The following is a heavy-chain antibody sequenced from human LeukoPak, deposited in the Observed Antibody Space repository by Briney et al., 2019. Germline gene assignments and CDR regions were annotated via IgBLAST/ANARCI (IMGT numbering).Heavy chain of an antibody. CDR3: AKLPPYYYGSGSPYYYYGMDV. J-gene: IGHJ6*02. V-gene: IGHV3-30*18. CDR1: GFTFSSYG. CDR2: ISYDGSNK. Sequence: PGRSLRLSCAASGFTFSSYGMHWVRQAPGKGLEWVAVISYDGSNKYYADSVKGRFTISGDNSKNTLYLQMNSLRAEDTAVYYCAKLPPYYYGSGSPYYYYGMDVWGQGTTVTVSS. D-gene: IGHD3-10*01.